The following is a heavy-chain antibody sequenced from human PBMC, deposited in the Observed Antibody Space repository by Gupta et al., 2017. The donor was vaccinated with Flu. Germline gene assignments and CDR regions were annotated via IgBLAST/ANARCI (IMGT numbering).Heavy chain of an antibody. Sequence: QVQLVESGGGVVQPGRSLRLSGAASGFTFSSYGMHWVRQAPGKGLEWVAVISYDGSNKYYADSVKGRFTISRDNSKNTLYLQMNSLRAEDTAVYYCASLAMVRGERHDYWGQGTLVTVSS. CDR3: ASLAMVRGERHDY. CDR2: ISYDGSNK. D-gene: IGHD3-10*01. V-gene: IGHV3-30*03. CDR1: GFTFSSYG. J-gene: IGHJ4*02.